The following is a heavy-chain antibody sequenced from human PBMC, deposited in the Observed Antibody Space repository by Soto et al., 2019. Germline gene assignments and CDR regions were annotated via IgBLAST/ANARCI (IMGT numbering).Heavy chain of an antibody. CDR1: GGSFSGYY. V-gene: IGHV4-34*01. CDR3: ARFVVVVAATKGFLDP. CDR2: INHSGST. Sequence: SATLSLTCAVYGGSFSGYYWSWIRQPPGKGLEWIGEINHSGSTNYNPSLKSRVTISVDTSKNQFSLKLSSVTAADTAVYYCARFVVVVAATKGFLDPWGQGTLVTVSS. D-gene: IGHD2-15*01. J-gene: IGHJ5*02.